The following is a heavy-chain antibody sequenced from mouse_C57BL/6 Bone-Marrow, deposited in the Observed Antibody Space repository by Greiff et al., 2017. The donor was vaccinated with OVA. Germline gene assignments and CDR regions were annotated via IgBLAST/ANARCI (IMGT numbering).Heavy chain of an antibody. CDR1: GYTFTDYN. Sequence: EVLLQESGPGLVKPGASVTMSCTASGYTFTDYNMHWVRQTHGKRLAWIGYINPNNGGTSYNQKFKGKATLTVNKSSSTAYMELRSLTSEDSAVYYCARRATGAEAMDYWGQGTSVTVSS. D-gene: IGHD4-1*02. V-gene: IGHV1-22*01. CDR3: ARRATGAEAMDY. CDR2: INPNNGGT. J-gene: IGHJ4*01.